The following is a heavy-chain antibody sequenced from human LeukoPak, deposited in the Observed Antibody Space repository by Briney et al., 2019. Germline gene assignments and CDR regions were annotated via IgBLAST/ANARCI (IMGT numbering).Heavy chain of an antibody. Sequence: PGRSLRLSCAASGFTFSSYAMHWVRQAPGKGLEWVAVISYDGSNKYYADSVKGRFTISRDNSKNTLYLQMNSLRAEDTAVYYCARDSHYGSAVYDQYYSYYMDVWGKGTTVTVSS. CDR1: GFTFSSYA. V-gene: IGHV3-30*04. D-gene: IGHD3-10*01. CDR3: ARDSHYGSAVYDQYYSYYMDV. J-gene: IGHJ6*03. CDR2: ISYDGSNK.